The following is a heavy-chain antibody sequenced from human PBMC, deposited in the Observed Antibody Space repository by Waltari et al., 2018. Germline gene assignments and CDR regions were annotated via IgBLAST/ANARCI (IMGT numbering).Heavy chain of an antibody. Sequence: VQLVESGGGLVQPGGSLRLSCAASGFTFSSYSMNWVRQAPGKGLEWFSYISSSSSTIYYADSVKGRFTISRDNAKNSLYLQMNSLRAEDTAVYYCAREPTVTTRGYFDYWGQGTLVTVSS. CDR1: GFTFSSYS. CDR3: AREPTVTTRGYFDY. CDR2: ISSSSSTI. J-gene: IGHJ4*02. D-gene: IGHD4-17*01. V-gene: IGHV3-48*01.